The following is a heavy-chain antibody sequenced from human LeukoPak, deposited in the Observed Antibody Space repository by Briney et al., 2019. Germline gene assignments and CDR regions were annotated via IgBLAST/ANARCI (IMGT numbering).Heavy chain of an antibody. Sequence: ASVKVSCKASGYTFSNYGISWVRQAPGQGLEWMGWISGYNGDTNYPQKRQGRVTMTTDTSTSTAYMELRSLRSDDTAVYYCAREIGLYSSDYWGQGTLVTVSS. V-gene: IGHV1-18*01. D-gene: IGHD3-22*01. CDR1: GYTFSNYG. J-gene: IGHJ4*02. CDR2: ISGYNGDT. CDR3: AREIGLYSSDY.